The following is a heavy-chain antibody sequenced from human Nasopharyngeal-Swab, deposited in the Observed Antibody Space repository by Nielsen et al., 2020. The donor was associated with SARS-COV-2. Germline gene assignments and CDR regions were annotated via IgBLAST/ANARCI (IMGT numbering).Heavy chain of an antibody. V-gene: IGHV3-23*01. Sequence: GESLKISYAASGFTVSSNYMSWVRQAPGKGLEWVSAISGSGGSTYYADSVKGRFTISRDNSKNTLYLQMNSLRAEDTAVYYCASSVVTAGAGALYYYGMDVWGQGTTVTVSS. D-gene: IGHD3-22*01. CDR3: ASSVVTAGAGALYYYGMDV. CDR2: ISGSGGST. CDR1: GFTVSSNY. J-gene: IGHJ6*02.